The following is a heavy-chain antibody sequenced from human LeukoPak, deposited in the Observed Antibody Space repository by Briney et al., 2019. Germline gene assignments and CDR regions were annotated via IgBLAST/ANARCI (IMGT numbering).Heavy chain of an antibody. CDR1: GFTFGDYG. J-gene: IGHJ4*02. CDR2: IRSKAYGVTT. CDR3: TRDPSHYYDSSGYYYN. V-gene: IGHV3-49*03. Sequence: PGGSLRLSCSAPGFTFGDYGMSWFRQAPGKGLEWVGFIRSKAYGVTTEYAASVKYRFTISSDDSKSIAYLQMNSLKSEDTAVYYCTRDPSHYYDSSGYYYNWGQGTLVTVSS. D-gene: IGHD3-22*01.